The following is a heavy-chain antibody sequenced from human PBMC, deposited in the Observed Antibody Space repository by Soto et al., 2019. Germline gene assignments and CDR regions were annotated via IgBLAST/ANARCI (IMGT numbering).Heavy chain of an antibody. Sequence: EVQLLESGGGLVQPGGSLRLSCAASGFTFSSYAMSWVRQAPGKGLEWVSAISGSGGSTYYADSVKGRFTISRDNSKKPLYLQMNSLRAEDTAVYYCAKGSSGWYDAFDIWGQGTMVTVSS. CDR2: ISGSGGST. V-gene: IGHV3-23*01. J-gene: IGHJ3*02. CDR1: GFTFSSYA. D-gene: IGHD6-19*01. CDR3: AKGSSGWYDAFDI.